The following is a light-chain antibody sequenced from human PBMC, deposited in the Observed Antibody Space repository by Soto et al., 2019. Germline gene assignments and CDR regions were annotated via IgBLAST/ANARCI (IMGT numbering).Light chain of an antibody. Sequence: AIQMTQSPSSLSASVGDRVTITCRASQGIKNDLGWYQQRPGKGPKLLIYAASSLQSGVPSRFSGSGSGTDFTLTISSLQPEDFATYYCLQGYNFPYTFGQGTKLEIK. CDR3: LQGYNFPYT. CDR1: QGIKND. CDR2: AAS. V-gene: IGKV1-6*01. J-gene: IGKJ2*01.